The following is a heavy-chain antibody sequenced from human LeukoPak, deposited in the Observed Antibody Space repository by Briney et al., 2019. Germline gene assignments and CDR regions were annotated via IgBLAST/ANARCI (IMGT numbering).Heavy chain of an antibody. CDR3: ARTNYGDYNWFDP. Sequence: SETLSLTCTVSGGSVSSGSYYWSWIRQPPGQGLEWIGYIYYSGSTKYNPSLKSRVTMSVDTFKNQFSLKVTSVTAADTAVYYCARTNYGDYNWFDPWGHGTLVTVSS. D-gene: IGHD4-17*01. CDR2: IYYSGST. V-gene: IGHV4-61*01. CDR1: GGSVSSGSYY. J-gene: IGHJ5*02.